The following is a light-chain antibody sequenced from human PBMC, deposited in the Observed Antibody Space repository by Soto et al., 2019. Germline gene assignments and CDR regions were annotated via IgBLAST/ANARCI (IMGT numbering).Light chain of an antibody. CDR2: DVS. CDR1: SSYVGAYNY. CDR3: SSYTSSSTYV. J-gene: IGLJ1*01. Sequence: QSVLSQPASVSGSPGQSLTICCTGTSSYVGAYNYVSWYQQHPGKAPKVMIYDVSNRPSGVSNRFSGSKSGNTASLTISGLQAEDEADYYCSSYTSSSTYVFGTGTKVTV. V-gene: IGLV2-14*01.